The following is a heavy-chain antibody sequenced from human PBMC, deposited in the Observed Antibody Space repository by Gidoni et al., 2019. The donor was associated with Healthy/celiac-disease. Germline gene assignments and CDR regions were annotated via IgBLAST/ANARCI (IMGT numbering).Heavy chain of an antibody. V-gene: IGHV3-21*01. CDR1: GFTFSSYS. J-gene: IGHJ6*02. CDR3: ARDQTGSWIQLWSMYGMDV. Sequence: EVPLVESGGGLVRPGCSLRLSCSASGFTFSSYSMNWVRQAPGKGLEWVSSISSSGSTIYYADSVKGRFTISRDNAKNSLYLQMNSLRAEDTAVYYCARDQTGSWIQLWSMYGMDVWGQGTTVTVSS. D-gene: IGHD5-18*01. CDR2: ISSSGSTI.